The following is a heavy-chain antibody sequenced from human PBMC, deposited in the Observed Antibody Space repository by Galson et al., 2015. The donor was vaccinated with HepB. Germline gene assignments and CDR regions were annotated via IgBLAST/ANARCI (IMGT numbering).Heavy chain of an antibody. J-gene: IGHJ3*02. CDR1: GGTFSSYT. Sequence: SVKVSCKASGGTFSSYTISWVRQAPGQGLEWMGRIIPILGIANYAQKFQGRVTITADKSTSTAYTELSSLRSEDTAVYYCARNLYYYGSGSFVSGAFDIWGQGTMVTVSS. CDR2: IIPILGIA. V-gene: IGHV1-69*02. D-gene: IGHD3-10*01. CDR3: ARNLYYYGSGSFVSGAFDI.